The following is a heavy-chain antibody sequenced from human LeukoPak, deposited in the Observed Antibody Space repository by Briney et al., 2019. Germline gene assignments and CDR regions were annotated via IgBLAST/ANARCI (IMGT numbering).Heavy chain of an antibody. V-gene: IGHV1-69*04. D-gene: IGHD1-14*01. CDR2: IIPILGIA. J-gene: IGHJ4*02. Sequence: ASVKVSCKASGGTFSSYAISWVRQAPGQGLEWMGRIIPILGIANYAQKFQGRVTITADKSTSTAYMELSSPRSEDTAVYYCARVTGRSSIDYWGQGTLVTVSS. CDR1: GGTFSSYA. CDR3: ARVTGRSSIDY.